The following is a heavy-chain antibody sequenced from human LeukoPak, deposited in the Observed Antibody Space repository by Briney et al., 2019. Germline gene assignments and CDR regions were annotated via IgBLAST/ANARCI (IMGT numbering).Heavy chain of an antibody. V-gene: IGHV1-46*01. J-gene: IGHJ2*01. CDR1: GYTSASYY. CDR3: AREGDGYNPWWYFDL. Sequence: ASVTVSCKASGYTSASYYMHWVRQAPGQGLEWMGIINPSGGSTTYAQKFQGRVTMTRDTSTSTVYMELSSLRSEDTALYYCAREGDGYNPWWYFDLWGRGTLVTVSS. D-gene: IGHD5-24*01. CDR2: INPSGGST.